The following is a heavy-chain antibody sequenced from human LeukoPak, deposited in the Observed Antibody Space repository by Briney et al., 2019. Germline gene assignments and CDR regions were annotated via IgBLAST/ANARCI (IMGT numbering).Heavy chain of an antibody. V-gene: IGHV3-23*01. CDR2: ISGSGGST. CDR3: AKGTAEVVNTPIGIDY. Sequence: AGGSLRLSCAASGFTFSSYAMSWVRQAPGKGLEWVSAISGSGGSTYYADSVKGRFTISRDNSKNTLYLQMNSLRAEDTAVYYCAKGTAEVVNTPIGIDYWGQGTLVTVSS. J-gene: IGHJ4*02. CDR1: GFTFSSYA. D-gene: IGHD3-22*01.